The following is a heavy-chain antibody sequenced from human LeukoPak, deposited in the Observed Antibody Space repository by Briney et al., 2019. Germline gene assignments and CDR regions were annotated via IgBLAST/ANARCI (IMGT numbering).Heavy chain of an antibody. D-gene: IGHD5-12*01. CDR1: GYTFTSYG. J-gene: IGHJ5*02. V-gene: IGHV1-18*01. CDR2: ISAYNGNT. CDR3: ARDNEDIVANWFDP. Sequence: ASVKVSCKASGYTFTSYGIGWVRQAPGQGLEWMGWISAYNGNTNYAQKLQGRVTMTTDTSTSTAYMELRSLRSDDTAVYYCARDNEDIVANWFDPWGQGTLVTVSS.